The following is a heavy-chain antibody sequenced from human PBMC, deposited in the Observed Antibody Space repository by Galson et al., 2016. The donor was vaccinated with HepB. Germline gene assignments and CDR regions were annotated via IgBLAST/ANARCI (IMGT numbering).Heavy chain of an antibody. V-gene: IGHV3-30-3*01. J-gene: IGHJ4*02. D-gene: IGHD6-19*01. CDR3: ARDFYGSGWSATLDF. Sequence: SLRLSCAASGFAFSTYTLHWVRQAPGKGLEWVAIILYDGSKTYYADSVKGRFTISRDNSKNKLYLQMDSLSPEDTAQYYCARDFYGSGWSATLDFWGQGTLVTVSS. CDR2: ILYDGSKT. CDR1: GFAFSTYT.